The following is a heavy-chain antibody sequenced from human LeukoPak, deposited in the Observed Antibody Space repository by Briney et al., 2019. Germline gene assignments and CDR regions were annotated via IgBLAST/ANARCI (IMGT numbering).Heavy chain of an antibody. V-gene: IGHV4-34*01. CDR3: ARGASYDFWTRGQFNNWFDP. CDR1: GGSFSGYY. CDR2: INHSGST. J-gene: IGHJ5*02. Sequence: SETLSLTCAVYGGSFSGYYWSWIRQPPGKGLEWIGEINHSGSTNYNPSLKSRVTISVDTSKNQFSLKLSSVTAADTAVYYCARGASYDFWTRGQFNNWFDPWGQGTLVTVSS. D-gene: IGHD3-3*01.